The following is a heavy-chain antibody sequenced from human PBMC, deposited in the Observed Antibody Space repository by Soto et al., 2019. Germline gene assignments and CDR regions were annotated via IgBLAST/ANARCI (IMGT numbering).Heavy chain of an antibody. CDR2: IIPMLTVT. J-gene: IGHJ3*01. CDR3: SIGSWSAETFDV. D-gene: IGHD2-2*01. Sequence: QVHLVQSGAEVKKPGSSVKVSCKAAGGTFSTYTLIWVRQAPGQGLERMGRIIPMLTVTNSAQKFQGRVTLTADKSTNTAFMELTSLRSDDTAVYYCSIGSWSAETFDVWGQGTMVTVSS. V-gene: IGHV1-69*02. CDR1: GGTFSTYT.